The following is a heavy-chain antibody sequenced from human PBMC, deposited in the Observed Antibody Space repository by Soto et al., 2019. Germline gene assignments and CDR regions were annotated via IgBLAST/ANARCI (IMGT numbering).Heavy chain of an antibody. CDR2: ISGSGGST. CDR1: GFTFSSYA. CDR3: ARFRVILGAAFAI. Sequence: GGSLRLSCAASGFTFSSYAMSWVRQAPGKGLEWVSAISGSGGSTYYADSVKGRFTISRDNSKNTLYLQMNSLRAEDTAVYYCARFRVILGAAFAIWGQRTMVTV. J-gene: IGHJ3*02. V-gene: IGHV3-23*01. D-gene: IGHD3-16*02.